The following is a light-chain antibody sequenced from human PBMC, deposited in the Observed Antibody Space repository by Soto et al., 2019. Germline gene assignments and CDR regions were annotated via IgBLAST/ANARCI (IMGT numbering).Light chain of an antibody. J-gene: IGKJ5*01. CDR2: GAS. CDR1: QGIRND. CDR3: LQDNNYPIT. Sequence: AIEMTQSPSSLSASVGDRVTITCRASQGIRNDLGWYQQKPGKAPKPLIYGASRLQSGVPSRFGGSGSGTDFTLTITSLQPEDFATYYCLQDNNYPITFGQGTRLEIK. V-gene: IGKV1-6*01.